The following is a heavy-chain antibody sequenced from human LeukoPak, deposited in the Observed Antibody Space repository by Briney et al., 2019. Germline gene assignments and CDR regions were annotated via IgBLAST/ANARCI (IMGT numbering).Heavy chain of an antibody. J-gene: IGHJ4*02. V-gene: IGHV5-51*01. Sequence: PGESLKISCKGSGYTFSSYWIGWVRQMPGKGLEWMGIFYPGDSDTRYRPSLQGQVTISVDTSIGTAYLQWSSLKASDTAIYYCARQNDFRLDYWGQGTLVTVSS. CDR3: ARQNDFRLDY. CDR1: GYTFSSYW. CDR2: FYPGDSDT. D-gene: IGHD3-3*01.